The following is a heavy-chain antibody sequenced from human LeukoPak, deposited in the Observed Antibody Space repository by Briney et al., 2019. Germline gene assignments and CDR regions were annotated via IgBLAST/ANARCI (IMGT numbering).Heavy chain of an antibody. CDR3: AKGSRYGSGSYYPDY. J-gene: IGHJ4*02. CDR1: GFTFNSYA. CDR2: ISGNGNST. D-gene: IGHD3-10*01. V-gene: IGHV3-23*01. Sequence: GGSLRLSCAASGFTFNSYAMSWVRQAPGKGLEWVSAISGNGNSTYYADSVKGRFTISRDNSKNTLYLQMNSLRAEDTAVYYCAKGSRYGSGSYYPDYWGQGTLVTVSS.